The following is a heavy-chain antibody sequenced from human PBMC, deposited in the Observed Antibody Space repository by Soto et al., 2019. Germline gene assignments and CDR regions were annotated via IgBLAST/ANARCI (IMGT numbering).Heavy chain of an antibody. CDR2: IYYSGST. V-gene: IGHV4-31*03. Sequence: SETLSLTCTVSGGSISSGGYYWSWIRQHPGKGLEWIGYIYYSGSTYYNPSLKSRVTISVDTSKNQFSLKLSSVTAADTAVYYCARAIVVPDAIRVSWFDPWGQGTLVTVSS. CDR3: ARAIVVPDAIRVSWFDP. D-gene: IGHD2-2*02. CDR1: GGSISSGGYY. J-gene: IGHJ5*02.